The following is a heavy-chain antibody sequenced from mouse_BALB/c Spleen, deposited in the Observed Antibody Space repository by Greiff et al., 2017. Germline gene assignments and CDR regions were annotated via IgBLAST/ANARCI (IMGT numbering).Heavy chain of an antibody. CDR2: IWSGGST. V-gene: IGHV2-2*02. J-gene: IGHJ3*01. CDR3: ARKGGYYRYDEAWFAY. D-gene: IGHD2-14*01. CDR1: GFSLTSYG. Sequence: QVQLKESGPGLVQPSQSLSITCTVSGFSLTSYGVHWVRQSPGKGLEWLGVIWSGGSTDYNAAFISRLSISKDNSKSQVFFKMNSLQANDTAIYYCARKGGYYRYDEAWFAYWGQGTLVTVSA.